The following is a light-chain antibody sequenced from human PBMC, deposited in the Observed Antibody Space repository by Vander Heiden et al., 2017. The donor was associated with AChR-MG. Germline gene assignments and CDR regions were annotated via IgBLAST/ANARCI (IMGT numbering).Light chain of an antibody. CDR2: YDS. Sequence: YVLTQPPSVSVAPGPTASFTCGGKNLARRAVHWFQQKSGQSPVLVVYYDSHRPSGIPERFSGSNSGDTATLPITRVEAGDEADYYCQVWDGDSDHVVFGRGAKLTVL. CDR3: QVWDGDSDHVV. J-gene: IGLJ3*02. V-gene: IGLV3-21*02. CDR1: NLARRA.